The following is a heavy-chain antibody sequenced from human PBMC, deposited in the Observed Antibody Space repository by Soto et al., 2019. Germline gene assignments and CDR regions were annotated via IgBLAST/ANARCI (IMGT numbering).Heavy chain of an antibody. D-gene: IGHD3-9*01. Sequence: ASVKVSCKASGYTFTSYYMHWVRQAPGQGLEWMGIINPSGGSTSYAQKFQGRVTMTRDTSTSAAYMELSSLRSEDTAVYYCASAQPLLRYFDWSLPADYWGQGTLVTVSS. CDR1: GYTFTSYY. V-gene: IGHV1-46*01. J-gene: IGHJ4*02. CDR2: INPSGGST. CDR3: ASAQPLLRYFDWSLPADY.